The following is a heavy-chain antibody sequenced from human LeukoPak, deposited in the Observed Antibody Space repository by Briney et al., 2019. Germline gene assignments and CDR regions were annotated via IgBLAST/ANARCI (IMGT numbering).Heavy chain of an antibody. D-gene: IGHD3-9*01. CDR3: ARGLRYFDWSAPGI. CDR1: GGAINSYH. CDR2: IYYIGSP. Sequence: SETLSLTCTVSGGAINSYHWTWIRQPPGKGLEWIASIYYIGSPKYNPSLKSRVTISVDTSKNQFSLKLSSVTAADTAVYYCARGLRYFDWSAPGIWGQGTMVTVSS. V-gene: IGHV4-59*01. J-gene: IGHJ3*02.